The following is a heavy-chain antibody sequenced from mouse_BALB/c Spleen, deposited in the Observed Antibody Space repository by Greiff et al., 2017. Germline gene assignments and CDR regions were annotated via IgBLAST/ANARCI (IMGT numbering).Heavy chain of an antibody. D-gene: IGHD1-1*01. CDR1: GYTFSSYW. CDR2: ILPGSGST. Sequence: QVQLQQSGAELMKPGASVKISCKATGYTFSSYWIEWVKQRPGHGLEWIGEILPGSGSTNYNEKFKGKATFTADTSSNTAYMQLSSLTSEDSAVYYCARGSTTVVSAMDYWGQGTSVTVSS. V-gene: IGHV1-9*01. J-gene: IGHJ4*01. CDR3: ARGSTTVVSAMDY.